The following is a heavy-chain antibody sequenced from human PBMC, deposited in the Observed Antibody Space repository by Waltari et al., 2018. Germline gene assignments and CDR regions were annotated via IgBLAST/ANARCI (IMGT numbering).Heavy chain of an antibody. V-gene: IGHV4-31*03. D-gene: IGHD3-10*01. CDR1: GCSIRSGGYY. Sequence: QLQLQESGPGLVKPSETLSLTCTVSGCSIRSGGYYWSWIRQHPGKGLEWMGYTVASGGPVYNRARKSRVTISVDTARNQFSLKLSSVTAADTAVYYCARDIGEIWEAFDIWGQGTMVTVSS. CDR3: ARDIGEIWEAFDI. CDR2: TVASGGP. J-gene: IGHJ3*02.